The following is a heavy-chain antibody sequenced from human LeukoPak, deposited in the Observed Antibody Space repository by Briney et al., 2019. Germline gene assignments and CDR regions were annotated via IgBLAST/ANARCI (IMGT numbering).Heavy chain of an antibody. CDR3: AKPISGGLAVTADWFHP. V-gene: IGHV3-23*01. D-gene: IGHD6-19*01. Sequence: AGGSLRLSCAASGFTFSTYAMTWLRQPPGKGLEWVSTINANSGTTSYAASVRGRFTISRDNSKNTLYLRLSTLRADDTATYYCAKPISGGLAVTADWFHPWGQGTLVVVSS. J-gene: IGHJ5*01. CDR2: INANSGTT. CDR1: GFTFSTYA.